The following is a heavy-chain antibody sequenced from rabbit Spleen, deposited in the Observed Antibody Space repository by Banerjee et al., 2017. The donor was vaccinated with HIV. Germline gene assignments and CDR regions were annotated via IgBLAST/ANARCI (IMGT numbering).Heavy chain of an antibody. V-gene: IGHV1S45*01. CDR1: GFSFSNKAV. J-gene: IGHJ4*01. D-gene: IGHD1-1*01. CDR3: ARMAGPSAYLWPYYFNL. CDR2: INAITGKA. Sequence: QEQLVESGGGLVQPGGSLKLSCTASGFSFSNKAVMCWVRQAPGKGLEWIACINAITGKAVYATWARGRFTISETSSTTVTLQMTSLTVSDTATYFCARMAGPSAYLWPYYFNLWGPGTLVTVS.